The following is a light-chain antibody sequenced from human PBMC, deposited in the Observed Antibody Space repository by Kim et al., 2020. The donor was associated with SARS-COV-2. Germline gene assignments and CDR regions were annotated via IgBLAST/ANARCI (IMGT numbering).Light chain of an antibody. CDR3: QKYNCAPWT. CDR1: QGISHD. V-gene: IGKV1-27*01. J-gene: IGKJ1*01. CDR2: AAS. Sequence: ASVGDRVTITCRASQGISHDLAWYQQKPGKVPKLLIFAASALHSGVPSRFSGSGSGTDFTLTISSLQPEDVATYYCQKYNCAPWTFGQGTKVDIK.